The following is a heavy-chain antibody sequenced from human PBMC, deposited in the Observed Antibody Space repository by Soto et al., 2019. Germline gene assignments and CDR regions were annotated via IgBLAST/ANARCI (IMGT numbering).Heavy chain of an antibody. V-gene: IGHV3-23*01. J-gene: IGHJ5*02. Sequence: GGSLRLSCAASGFAFSSYAMSWVRQAPGKGLEWVSAISGSGGSTYYPDSVKSRFTISRDNSKNALYLQMNSLRAEDTAVYFCAKDHSGYDYGWFDPWGQGTLVTVSS. CDR3: AKDHSGYDYGWFDP. CDR1: GFAFSSYA. D-gene: IGHD5-12*01. CDR2: ISGSGGST.